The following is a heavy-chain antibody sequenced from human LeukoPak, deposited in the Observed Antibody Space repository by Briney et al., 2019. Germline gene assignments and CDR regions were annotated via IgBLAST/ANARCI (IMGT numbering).Heavy chain of an antibody. Sequence: PSETLSLTCTVSGGSITSYYWSWIRQPPGKGLEWIGYIYYSGSTDYNPSLKSRVTISVDTSKNQFSLKLSSVTAADTAVYYCARHGRYSSGWYNWFDPWGQGTLVTVSS. CDR1: GGSITSYY. V-gene: IGHV4-59*08. CDR2: IYYSGST. CDR3: ARHGRYSSGWYNWFDP. J-gene: IGHJ5*02. D-gene: IGHD6-19*01.